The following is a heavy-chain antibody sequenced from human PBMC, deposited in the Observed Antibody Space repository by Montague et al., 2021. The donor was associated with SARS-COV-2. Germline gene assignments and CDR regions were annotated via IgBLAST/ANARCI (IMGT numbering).Heavy chain of an antibody. V-gene: IGHV3-74*01. J-gene: IGHJ4*02. CDR2: VRGDGTNT. CDR3: VRDGDHWDFDY. CDR1: GFTFSDYW. Sequence: YLRLSCAASGFTFSDYWMHWVRQAPGKGLVWVSRVRGDGTNTIYADSVKGRFAISRDNAQNTVYLQMSSLRAEDAAVYYCVRDGDHWDFDYWGQGALVTVSS. D-gene: IGHD2-21*01.